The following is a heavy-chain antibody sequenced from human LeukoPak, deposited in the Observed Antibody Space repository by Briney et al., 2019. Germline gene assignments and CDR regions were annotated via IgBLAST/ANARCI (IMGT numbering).Heavy chain of an antibody. CDR3: AGDGGYCLDY. V-gene: IGHV3-33*01. Sequence: GRSLRLSCAASGFNFSASGMHWVRQSPGKGLEWVALIWYDGSYKYSADSVKGRFTISRDNSKNTLYLQMNSLRPEDTAVYYCAGDGGYCLDYWGQGTLVTVSS. CDR2: IWYDGSYK. J-gene: IGHJ4*02. D-gene: IGHD2-21*01. CDR1: GFNFSASG.